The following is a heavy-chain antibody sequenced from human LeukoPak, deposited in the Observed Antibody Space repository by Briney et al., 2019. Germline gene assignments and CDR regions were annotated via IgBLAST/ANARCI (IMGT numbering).Heavy chain of an antibody. V-gene: IGHV4-39*01. D-gene: IGHD5-18*01. J-gene: IGHJ4*02. CDR2: IYYSGST. Sequence: PSETLSLTCTVSGGSISSSSYYWGWIRQPPGKGLEWIGSIYYSGSTYYNPSLKSRVTTSVDTSKNQFSLKLSSVTAADTAVYYCARRRYGGSYYDYWGQGTLVTVSS. CDR3: ARRRYGGSYYDY. CDR1: GGSISSSSYY.